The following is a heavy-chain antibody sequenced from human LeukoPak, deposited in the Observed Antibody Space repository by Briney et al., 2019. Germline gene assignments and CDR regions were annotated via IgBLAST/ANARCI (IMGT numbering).Heavy chain of an antibody. Sequence: SETLSLTCTVSGASINTYYWSWIRQPPGEGLEWIGYIYYSGNTDSNPSLKSRVTISVDTSKNQFSLNLRSVTAADTAVYYCARAGSGYYVLDHWGQETLVTVFS. J-gene: IGHJ4*02. V-gene: IGHV4-59*01. CDR2: IYYSGNT. CDR1: GASINTYY. D-gene: IGHD5-12*01. CDR3: ARAGSGYYVLDH.